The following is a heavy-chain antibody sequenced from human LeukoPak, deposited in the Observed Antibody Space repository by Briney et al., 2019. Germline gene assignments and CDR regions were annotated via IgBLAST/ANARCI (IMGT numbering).Heavy chain of an antibody. CDR3: AKEEWLLAVYFDY. CDR2: ISSSGSTI. CDR1: GFTFSDYY. Sequence: GGSLRLSCAASGFTFSDYYMSWIRQAPGKGLEWVSYISSSGSTIYYADSVKGRFTISRDNSKNTLYLQMNSLRAEDTAVYYCAKEEWLLAVYFDYWGQGTLVTVSS. D-gene: IGHD3-3*01. J-gene: IGHJ4*02. V-gene: IGHV3-11*01.